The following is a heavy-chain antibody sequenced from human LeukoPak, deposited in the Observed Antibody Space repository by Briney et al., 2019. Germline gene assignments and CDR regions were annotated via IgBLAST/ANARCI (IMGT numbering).Heavy chain of an antibody. CDR3: ARLRAETGTGRFDY. J-gene: IGHJ4*02. CDR1: GGSISSYY. Sequence: SETLSLTCTVSGGSISSYYWSWIRQPAGKGLEWIGRIYTSGSTYYNPSLKSRVTISVDTSKNQFSLKLSSVTAADTAVYYCARLRAETGTGRFDYWGQGTLVTVSS. V-gene: IGHV4-4*07. CDR2: IYTSGST. D-gene: IGHD6-19*01.